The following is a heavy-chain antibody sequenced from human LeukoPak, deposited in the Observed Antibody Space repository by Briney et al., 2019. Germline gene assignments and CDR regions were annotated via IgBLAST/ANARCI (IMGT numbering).Heavy chain of an antibody. CDR3: AGSYGGNPDDAFDI. V-gene: IGHV3-53*01. J-gene: IGHJ3*02. CDR2: IYSGGST. CDR1: GFTFSILD. Sequence: GGSLRLSCAASGFTFSILDMSWVRQAPGKGLEWVSVIYSGGSTYYADSVKGRFTISRDNSKNTLYLQMNSLRAEDTAVYYCAGSYGGNPDDAFDIWGQGTMVTVSS. D-gene: IGHD4-23*01.